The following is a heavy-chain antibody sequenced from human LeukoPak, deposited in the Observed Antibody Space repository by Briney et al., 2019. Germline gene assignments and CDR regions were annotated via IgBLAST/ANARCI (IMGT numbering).Heavy chain of an antibody. CDR3: AREGGIAVLDAFDI. CDR1: GFTFSSYS. J-gene: IGHJ3*02. CDR2: ISSSSSTI. D-gene: IGHD6-19*01. V-gene: IGHV3-48*04. Sequence: GGSLRLSCAASGFTFSSYSMNWVRQAPGKGLEWVSYISSSSSTIYYADSVKGRFTISRDNAKNSLYLQMNSLRAEDTAVYYCAREGGIAVLDAFDIWGQGTMVTVSS.